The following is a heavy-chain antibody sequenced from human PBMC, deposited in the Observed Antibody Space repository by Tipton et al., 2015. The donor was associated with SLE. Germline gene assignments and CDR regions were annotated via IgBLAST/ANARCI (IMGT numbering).Heavy chain of an antibody. Sequence: SLRLSCAASGFTFSSYSMNWVRQAPGKGLEWVSSISSSSSYIYYADSVKGRFTISRDNAKNSLYLQMNSLRAEDTAVYYCARDGSGSYWDLDYWGQGTLVTDSS. J-gene: IGHJ4*02. CDR1: GFTFSSYS. D-gene: IGHD1-26*01. CDR3: ARDGSGSYWDLDY. V-gene: IGHV3-21*01. CDR2: ISSSSSYI.